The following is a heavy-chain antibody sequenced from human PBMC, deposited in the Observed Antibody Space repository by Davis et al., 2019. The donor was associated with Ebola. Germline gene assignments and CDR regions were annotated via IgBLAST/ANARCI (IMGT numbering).Heavy chain of an antibody. CDR3: AGQDAGSSSSFAFDI. CDR2: IKQDGSEK. J-gene: IGHJ3*02. CDR1: GFTFSSYW. D-gene: IGHD6-6*01. Sequence: PGGSLRLSCAASGFTFSSYWMSWVRQAPGKGLEWVANIKQDGSEKYYVDSVKGRFTISRDNAKNSLYLQMNSLRAEDTAVYYCAGQDAGSSSSFAFDIWGQGTMVTVSS. V-gene: IGHV3-7*01.